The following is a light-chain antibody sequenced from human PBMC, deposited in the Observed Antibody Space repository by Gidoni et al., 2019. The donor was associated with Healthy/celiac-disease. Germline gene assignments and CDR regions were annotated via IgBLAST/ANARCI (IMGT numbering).Light chain of an antibody. CDR2: AAS. Sequence: IQMTQSPSSLSASVGDRVTLTCRASQSIISYLNWYQQKPGKAPKLLIYAASILQSGVPSRFSGSGSGTDFTLTISRLQPEDFATYYCQQSYSTPMYTFGQGTKLEIK. J-gene: IGKJ2*01. V-gene: IGKV1-39*01. CDR3: QQSYSTPMYT. CDR1: QSIISY.